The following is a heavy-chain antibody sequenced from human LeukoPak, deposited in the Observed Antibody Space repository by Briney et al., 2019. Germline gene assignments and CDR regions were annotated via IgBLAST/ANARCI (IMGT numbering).Heavy chain of an antibody. CDR3: AKDIYDFWSGFDY. CDR2: ISNYVTST. J-gene: IGHJ4*02. CDR1: GFMFTNYA. Sequence: GGCLRLTCAASGFMFTNYAVSWVRQAPGKGLEWVSTISNYVTSTYYADAVKGRFTISRDNFKNTLYLQMNNLRIEDTAVYYCAKDIYDFWSGFDYWGQGILVTVSS. D-gene: IGHD3-3*01. V-gene: IGHV3-23*01.